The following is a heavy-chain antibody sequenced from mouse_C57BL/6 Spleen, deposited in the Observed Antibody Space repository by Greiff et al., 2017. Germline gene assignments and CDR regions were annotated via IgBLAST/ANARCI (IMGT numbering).Heavy chain of an antibody. Sequence: QVQLQQPGAELVKPGASVKLSCKASGYTFTSYWMHWVKQRPGRGLEWIGRIDPNSGGTKYNEKFKSKATLTVDKPSSTAYMQLSSLTSEDSAVYYCARWGSPDYYGSSHWYFDVWGTGTTVTVSS. D-gene: IGHD1-1*01. CDR1: GYTFTSYW. CDR3: ARWGSPDYYGSSHWYFDV. V-gene: IGHV1-72*01. CDR2: IDPNSGGT. J-gene: IGHJ1*03.